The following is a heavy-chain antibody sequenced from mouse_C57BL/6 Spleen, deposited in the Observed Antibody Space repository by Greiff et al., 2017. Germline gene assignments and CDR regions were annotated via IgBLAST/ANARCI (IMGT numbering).Heavy chain of an antibody. CDR1: GYTFTGYW. CDR2: IFPGGGGT. Sequence: QVQLKESGAELMKPGASVKLSCKATGYTFTGYWIEWVKQRPGHGLEWIGEIFPGGGGTNYNEKLKGKATLTAATSSNPAYMQLNSLTTEDSASYYCARSGAYAMVYWGQGTSVTVSS. V-gene: IGHV1-9*01. CDR3: ARSGAYAMVY. J-gene: IGHJ4*01.